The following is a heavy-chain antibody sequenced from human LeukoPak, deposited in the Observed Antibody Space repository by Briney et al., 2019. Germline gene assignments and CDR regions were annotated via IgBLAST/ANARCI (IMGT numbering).Heavy chain of an antibody. J-gene: IGHJ4*02. CDR2: IKQDGNEK. CDR3: ARDTLGEGEDANYAVYYFDY. V-gene: IGHV3-7*03. Sequence: GGSLRLSCAASGFTFSSYWMSWVRQAPGKGLEWVANIKQDGNEKYYVDSVKGRFTISRDNAKNSLDLQMNSLRAEDTAVYYCARDTLGEGEDANYAVYYFDYWGQGTPVTVSS. CDR1: GFTFSSYW. D-gene: IGHD4/OR15-4a*01.